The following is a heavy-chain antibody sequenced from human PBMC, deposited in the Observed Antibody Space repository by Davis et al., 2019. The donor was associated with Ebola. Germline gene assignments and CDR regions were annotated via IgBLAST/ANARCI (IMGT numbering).Heavy chain of an antibody. J-gene: IGHJ4*02. V-gene: IGHV1-3*01. CDR2: INAGNGNT. CDR3: AREEMATTLRY. Sequence: AASVNVSCKASGYTFTSYAMHWVRQAPGQRLEWMGWINAGNGNTKYSQKFQGRVTITRDTSASTAYMELSSLRSEDTAVYYCAREEMATTLRYWGQGTLVTVSS. CDR1: GYTFTSYA. D-gene: IGHD5-24*01.